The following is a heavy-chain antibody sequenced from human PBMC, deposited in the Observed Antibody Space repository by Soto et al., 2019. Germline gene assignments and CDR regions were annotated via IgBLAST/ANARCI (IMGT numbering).Heavy chain of an antibody. J-gene: IGHJ4*02. D-gene: IGHD3-3*01. CDR1: GFTFGDYA. CDR2: IRSKAYGGTT. V-gene: IGHV3-49*03. CDR3: TRGPSTLYYDFWSGYFFDY. Sequence: GGSLRLSCTASGFTFGDYAMSWFRQAPGKGLEWVGFIRSKAYGGTTEYAASVKGRFTISRDDSKSIAYLQMNSLKTEDTAVYYCTRGPSTLYYDFWSGYFFDYWGQGTLVTVSS.